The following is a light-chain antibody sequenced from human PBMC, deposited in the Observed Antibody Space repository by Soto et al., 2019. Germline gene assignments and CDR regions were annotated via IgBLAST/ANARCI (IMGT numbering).Light chain of an antibody. CDR3: QQSYSTPAPGT. V-gene: IGKV1-39*01. J-gene: IGKJ4*01. CDR2: ASY. Sequence: DIQMTQSPSSLSASVGDRVTITCRASQSISSYLNWYQQKPGKAPKLLIYASYSLQIGVPSRFSGSGSVTDFTLTISSMQPEDFATYYCQQSYSTPAPGTFGGGTKVEIK. CDR1: QSISSY.